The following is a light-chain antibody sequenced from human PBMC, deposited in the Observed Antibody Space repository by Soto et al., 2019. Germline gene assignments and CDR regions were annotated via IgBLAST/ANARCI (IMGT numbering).Light chain of an antibody. CDR2: GAS. CDR1: QSVSSSY. J-gene: IGKJ2*02. Sequence: EIVLTQSPGTLSLSPGERATLSCRASQSVSSSYLAWYQQKPGQAPRLLIYGASSRATGIPDRFSGSGSGTDFTLTISCLEPEDFAVYYCQQYGSSPRTFVQGTNLDIK. V-gene: IGKV3-20*01. CDR3: QQYGSSPRT.